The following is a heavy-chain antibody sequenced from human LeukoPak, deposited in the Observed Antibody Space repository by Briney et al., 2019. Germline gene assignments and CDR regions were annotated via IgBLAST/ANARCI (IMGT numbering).Heavy chain of an antibody. D-gene: IGHD2-15*01. V-gene: IGHV1-69*13. Sequence: ASVKVSCKASGYTFTGYYMHWVRQAPGQGLEWMGGIIPIFGTANYAQKFQGRVTITADESTSTAYVELSSLRSEDTAVYYCARDRGLGGYVDYWGQGTLVTVSS. CDR2: IIPIFGTA. J-gene: IGHJ4*02. CDR1: GYTFTGYY. CDR3: ARDRGLGGYVDY.